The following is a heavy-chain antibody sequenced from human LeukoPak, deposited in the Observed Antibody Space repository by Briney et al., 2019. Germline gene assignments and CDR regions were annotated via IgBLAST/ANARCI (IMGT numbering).Heavy chain of an antibody. CDR2: IIPIFGTA. J-gene: IGHJ6*03. Sequence: GASVKVSCKASGYTFSSYGISWVRQAPGQGLEWMGGIIPIFGTANYAQKFQGRVTMTRDTSTSTVYMELSSLRSEDTAVYYCVRGPSITLIRGGQWYYYMDVWGKGTTVTISS. V-gene: IGHV1-69*05. CDR3: VRGPSITLIRGGQWYYYMDV. CDR1: GYTFSSYG. D-gene: IGHD3-10*01.